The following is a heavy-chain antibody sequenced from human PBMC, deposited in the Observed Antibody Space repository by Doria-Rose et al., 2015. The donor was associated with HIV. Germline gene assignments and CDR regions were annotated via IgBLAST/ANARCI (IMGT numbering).Heavy chain of an antibody. CDR3: ARIKSSRWYHKYYFDF. CDR1: GVSLSSPGMG. V-gene: IGHV2-26*01. Sequence: SGPVLVKPTETLTLTCTVSGVSLSSPGMGVSWIRQPPGKALEWLANIFSDDERSSKPSLKSRLTISRGTSKSQVVLTMTDMDPVDTATYYCARIKSSRWYHKYYFDFWGQGTLVIVSA. CDR2: IFSDDER. J-gene: IGHJ4*02. D-gene: IGHD6-13*01.